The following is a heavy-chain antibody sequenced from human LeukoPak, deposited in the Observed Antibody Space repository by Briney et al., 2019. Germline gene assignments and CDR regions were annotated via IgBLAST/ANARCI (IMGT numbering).Heavy chain of an antibody. CDR1: GGSISSYY. J-gene: IGHJ6*03. D-gene: IGHD3-16*01. Sequence: SETLSLTCTVSGGSISSYYWSWIRQPPGKGLEWIGRIYTSGSTIYNPSLNSRVTISVDTSKNQFSLKLNSVTAADTAVYYCARELRLDYYYYMDVWGKGTTVTVSS. V-gene: IGHV4-4*08. CDR3: ARELRLDYYYYMDV. CDR2: IYTSGST.